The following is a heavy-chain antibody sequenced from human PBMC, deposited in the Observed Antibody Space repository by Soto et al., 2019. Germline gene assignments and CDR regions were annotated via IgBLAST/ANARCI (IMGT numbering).Heavy chain of an antibody. D-gene: IGHD6-13*01. CDR3: AIRHSSPYFDY. CDR2: IYYSGST. Sequence: QEQLQESGPGLVKPSQTLSLTCTVSGGSISSGDYYWSWIRQPPGKGLEWIGSIYYSGSTYYNPSLKSRVTISVDTSKNQFSLTLNSVTAADTAVYYCAIRHSSPYFDYWGQGTLVTVSS. J-gene: IGHJ4*02. CDR1: GGSISSGDYY. V-gene: IGHV4-30-4*01.